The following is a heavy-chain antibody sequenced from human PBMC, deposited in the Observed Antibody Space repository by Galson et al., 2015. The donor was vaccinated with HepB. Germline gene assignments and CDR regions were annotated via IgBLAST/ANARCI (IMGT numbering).Heavy chain of an antibody. V-gene: IGHV3-53*01. CDR2: LESGDRT. CDR3: ARGRASSSRNGYWYFDL. D-gene: IGHD1-14*01. J-gene: IGHJ2*01. CDR1: GFSVSTKY. Sequence: SLRLSCAASGFSVSTKYLSWVRQAPGRGLDWLSVLESGDRTWYIDSVKGRFTISRDNSRNTLYLQMNSLRAEDTAIYYCARGRASSSRNGYWYFDLWGRGTLVTVSS.